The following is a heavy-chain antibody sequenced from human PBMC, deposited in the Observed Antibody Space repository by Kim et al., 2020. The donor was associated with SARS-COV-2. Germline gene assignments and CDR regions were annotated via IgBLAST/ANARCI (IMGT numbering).Heavy chain of an antibody. D-gene: IGHD6-19*01. CDR3: ARDYGSSGWPYFDY. J-gene: IGHJ4*02. Sequence: ARKLQGRVTMTTDTSTSTAYMELRSLRSDDTAVYYCARDYGSSGWPYFDYWGQGTLVTVSS. V-gene: IGHV1-18*01.